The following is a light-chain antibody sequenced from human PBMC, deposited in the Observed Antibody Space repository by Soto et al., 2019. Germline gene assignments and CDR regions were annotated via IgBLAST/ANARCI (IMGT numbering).Light chain of an antibody. V-gene: IGKV1-39*01. CDR1: QTIAMY. CDR3: QQSCTTPYT. CDR2: TTS. J-gene: IGKJ2*01. Sequence: DIQMTQSPSSLSASVGDRVTITCRASQTIAMYVNWFQQKPGKAPKPLIYTTSSLQSGVPPRFSGSGSETDFTLTLSRLQPEDSATYYCQQSCTTPYTFGQGTKLEIK.